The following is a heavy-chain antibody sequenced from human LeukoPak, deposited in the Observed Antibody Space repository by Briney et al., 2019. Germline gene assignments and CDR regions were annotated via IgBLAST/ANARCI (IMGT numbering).Heavy chain of an antibody. CDR2: ISGSGGTT. CDR1: GFTFSSYA. CDR3: AKDRSGYDYYGQYYFDY. V-gene: IGHV3-23*01. J-gene: IGHJ4*02. Sequence: GGSLRLSCAASGFTFSSYAMSWVRQAPGKGLEGVSSISGSGGTTYYADSVKGRFTISRDSSKNTLYLQMDSLRAEDTAIYYCAKDRSGYDYYGQYYFDYWGQGTLVTVSS. D-gene: IGHD5-12*01.